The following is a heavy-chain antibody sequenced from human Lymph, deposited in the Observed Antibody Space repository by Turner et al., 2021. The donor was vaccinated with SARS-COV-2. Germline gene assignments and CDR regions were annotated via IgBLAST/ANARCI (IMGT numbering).Heavy chain of an antibody. CDR3: AREGEVGATGFDC. V-gene: IGHV3-33*01. Sequence: QWQLVESGGGVVQLGRSLSRSCAACGFTFSTYGMPSVRQAPGEGLEWVAVIWYDGSNKYYADSVKGRFTISRDNSKNTLYLQMNSLRAEDTAVYYCAREGEVGATGFDCWGQGTLVTVSS. CDR2: IWYDGSNK. CDR1: GFTFSTYG. J-gene: IGHJ4*02. D-gene: IGHD1-26*01.